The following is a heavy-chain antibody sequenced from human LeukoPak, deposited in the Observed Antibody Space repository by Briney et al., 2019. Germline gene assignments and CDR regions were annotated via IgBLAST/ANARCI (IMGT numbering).Heavy chain of an antibody. CDR1: GFTFSDHY. J-gene: IGHJ5*02. D-gene: IGHD3-10*01. CDR2: TRNKANSYTT. CDR3: ASLYGSGKRWVDP. Sequence: PGGSLRLSCAASGFTFSDHYMDWVRQAPGKGLGWVGRTRNKANSYTTEYAASVKGRFTISRDDSKNSLYLQMNSLKTEDTAVYYCASLYGSGKRWVDPWGQGTLVTVSS. V-gene: IGHV3-72*01.